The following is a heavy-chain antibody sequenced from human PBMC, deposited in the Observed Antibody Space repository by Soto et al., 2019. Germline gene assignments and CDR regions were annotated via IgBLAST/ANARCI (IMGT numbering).Heavy chain of an antibody. D-gene: IGHD2-15*01. CDR3: AREYRYCNGGSCKTWSGGFDI. J-gene: IGHJ3*02. V-gene: IGHV3-53*01. Sequence: GGSLRLSCAASGFTVSSKYMTWVRQAPGKGLEWVSVIYGGGTTYYADSVKGRFTISRDNSKNTLYLQMDSLGADDMAVYYCAREYRYCNGGSCKTWSGGFDIWGHGIMFTVSS. CDR2: IYGGGTT. CDR1: GFTVSSKY.